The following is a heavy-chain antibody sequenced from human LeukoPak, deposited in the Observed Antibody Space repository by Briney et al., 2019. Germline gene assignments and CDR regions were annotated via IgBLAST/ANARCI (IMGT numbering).Heavy chain of an antibody. Sequence: PSQTLSLTCAVSGGSISSGGYSWSWIRQPPGKGLEWIGYIYHSGSTYYNPSLKSRVTISVDRSKNQFSLKLSSVTAADTAVYYCARRGSEAAGGWRAFDIWGQGIMVTVSS. V-gene: IGHV4-30-2*01. CDR2: IYHSGST. D-gene: IGHD6-13*01. J-gene: IGHJ3*02. CDR1: GGSISSGGYS. CDR3: ARRGSEAAGGWRAFDI.